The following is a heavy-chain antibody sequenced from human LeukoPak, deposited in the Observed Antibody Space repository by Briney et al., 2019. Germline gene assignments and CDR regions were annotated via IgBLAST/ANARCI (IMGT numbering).Heavy chain of an antibody. J-gene: IGHJ4*02. CDR3: TTGVAGYDILTGYSLLDY. V-gene: IGHV3-15*01. CDR2: IKSKTDGGTT. D-gene: IGHD3-9*01. Sequence: GGSLRLSCAASGFTFSNAWMSWVRQAPGKGLEWVGRIKSKTDGGTTDYAAPVKGRFTISRDDSKNTLYLQMNSLKTEDTAVYYCTTGVAGYDILTGYSLLDYWGQGTLVTVSS. CDR1: GFTFSNAW.